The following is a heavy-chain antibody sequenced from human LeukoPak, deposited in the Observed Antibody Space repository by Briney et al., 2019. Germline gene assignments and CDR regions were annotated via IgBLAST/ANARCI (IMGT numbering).Heavy chain of an antibody. CDR2: ISSSSSTI. V-gene: IGHV3-11*01. D-gene: IGHD3-10*01. CDR1: GGSISSSSYY. CDR3: ARVMPARVLLWFGDLSDDRPFDY. J-gene: IGHJ4*02. Sequence: LSLTCTVSGGSISSSSYYWGWIRQPPGKGLEWVSYISSSSSTIYYADSVKGRFTISRDNAKNSLYLQMNSLRAEDTAVYYCARVMPARVLLWFGDLSDDRPFDYWGQGTLVTVSS.